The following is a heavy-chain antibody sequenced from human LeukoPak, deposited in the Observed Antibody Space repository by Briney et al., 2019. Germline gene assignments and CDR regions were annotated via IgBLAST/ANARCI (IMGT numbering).Heavy chain of an antibody. J-gene: IGHJ4*02. V-gene: IGHV4-30-4*01. CDR3: ARIYGDYDLREEYYFDY. Sequence: SETLPLTCTVSGGSISSGDYYWSWIRQPPGKGLEWIGYIYYSGSTYYNPSLKSRVTISVDTSKNQFSLKLSSVTAADTAVYYCARIYGDYDLREEYYFDYWGQGTLVTVSP. D-gene: IGHD4-17*01. CDR2: IYYSGST. CDR1: GGSISSGDYY.